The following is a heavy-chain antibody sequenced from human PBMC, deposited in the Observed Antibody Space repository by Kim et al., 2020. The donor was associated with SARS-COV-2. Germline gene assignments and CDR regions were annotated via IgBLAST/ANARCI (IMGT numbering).Heavy chain of an antibody. J-gene: IGHJ4*02. CDR1: GFTFSSYA. D-gene: IGHD3-10*01. CDR2: IKDSGGST. CDR3: ARDSWFYRSGSYYPFDF. Sequence: GGSLRLSCAASGFTFSSYAMNWVRQAPGKGLEWVSAIKDSGGSTYHADSVKGRFTISRDNSRSTLYLQMDSLRAEDTAIYYCARDSWFYRSGSYYPFDFWGQGTLVTVSS. V-gene: IGHV3-23*01.